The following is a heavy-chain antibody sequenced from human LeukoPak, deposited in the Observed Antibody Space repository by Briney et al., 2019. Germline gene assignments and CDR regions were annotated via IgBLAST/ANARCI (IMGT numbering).Heavy chain of an antibody. D-gene: IGHD3-10*01. J-gene: IGHJ5*02. CDR2: ISGSGGST. CDR1: GFTFSSYA. Sequence: GGSLRLSCAASGFTFSSYAMSWVRQAPGKGLEWVSAISGSGGSTYYADSVKGRFTISRDNSKNTLYLQMNSLRAEDTAVYYCAKDLRYGSGRTLYYVPFDPWGQGTLVTVSS. CDR3: AKDLRYGSGRTLYYVPFDP. V-gene: IGHV3-23*01.